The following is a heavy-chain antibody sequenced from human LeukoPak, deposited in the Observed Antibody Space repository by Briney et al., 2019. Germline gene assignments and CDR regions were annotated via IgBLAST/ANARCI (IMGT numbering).Heavy chain of an antibody. CDR3: ARDGAVANWFDP. CDR1: GGSFSNYQ. CDR2: INHTGST. Sequence: SETLSLTCAVYGGSFSNYQWSWIRQPPGKVLEWIGEINHTGSTNYNPSLKSRVTISLDTSKNHFSLKLSSVTAADTAVYYCARDGAVANWFDPWGQGTLVTVSS. J-gene: IGHJ5*02. D-gene: IGHD6-19*01. V-gene: IGHV4-34*01.